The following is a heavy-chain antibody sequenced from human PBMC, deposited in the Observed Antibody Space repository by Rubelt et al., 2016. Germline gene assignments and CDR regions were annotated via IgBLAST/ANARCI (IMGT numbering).Heavy chain of an antibody. CDR2: AYYSGST. D-gene: IGHD4-11*01. Sequence: QLQLQESGPGLVKPSETLVLTCTVSGGSISSSHYYWGWIRQPPGKGLEWIGSAYYSGSTYYNPSFRSEVTLSVDTSKNQFSLKLSSGTAADTAVYYCARELITVTMDVWGKGTTVTVSS. CDR3: ARELITVTMDV. V-gene: IGHV4-39*02. J-gene: IGHJ6*04. CDR1: GGSISSSHYY.